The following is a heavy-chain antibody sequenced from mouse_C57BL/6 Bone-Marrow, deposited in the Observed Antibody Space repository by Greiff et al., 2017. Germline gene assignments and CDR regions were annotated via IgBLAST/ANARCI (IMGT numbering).Heavy chain of an antibody. CDR1: GYTFTSYW. Sequence: QVQLQQPGAELVRPGTSVKLSCKASGYTFTSYWMHWVKQRPGQGLEWIGVIDPSDSYTNYNQKFKGKATLTVDTSSSTAYMQLSSLTSEDSAVYYCARGCDADFWGQGNTLTVSS. J-gene: IGHJ2*01. CDR3: ARGCDADF. V-gene: IGHV1-59*01. CDR2: IDPSDSYT.